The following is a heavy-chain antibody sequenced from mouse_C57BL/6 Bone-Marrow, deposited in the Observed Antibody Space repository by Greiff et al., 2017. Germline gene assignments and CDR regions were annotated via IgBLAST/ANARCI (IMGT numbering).Heavy chain of an antibody. CDR1: GYTFTDYY. CDR3: ARWSNWDWYFDV. J-gene: IGHJ1*03. D-gene: IGHD4-1*01. CDR2: IYPGSGNT. Sequence: QVQLQQSGAELVRPGASVKLSCKASGYTFTDYYINWVKQRPGQGLEWIARIYPGSGNTYYNEKFKGKATLTAEKSSSTAYMQLSSLTSEDSAVXFCARWSNWDWYFDVWGTGTTVTVSS. V-gene: IGHV1-76*01.